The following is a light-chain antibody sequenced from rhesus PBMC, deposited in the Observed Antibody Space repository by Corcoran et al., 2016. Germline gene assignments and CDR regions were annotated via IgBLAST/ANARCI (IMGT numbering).Light chain of an antibody. CDR2: DVS. V-gene: IGKV1-28*03. J-gene: IGKJ1*01. CDR1: QGISSY. CDR3: LQHNSYPRT. Sequence: DIQMTQSPSSLSASVGDTVTITCRASQGISSYLNWFQQKPGKAPKLLIYDVSNLESGVPSRFSGSEYGTDFTLTISSLQPEDFASYYCLQHNSYPRTFGQGTKVEIK.